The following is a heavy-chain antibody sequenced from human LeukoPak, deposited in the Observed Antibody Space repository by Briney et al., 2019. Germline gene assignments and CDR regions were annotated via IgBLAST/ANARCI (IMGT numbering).Heavy chain of an antibody. V-gene: IGHV1-2*02. J-gene: IGHJ4*02. D-gene: IGHD1-7*01. Sequence: GASVKVSCKASGYTFTGYYMHWVRQAPGQGLEWMGWINPNSGGTNYAQKFQGRVTMTRDTSISTAHMELSRLRSDDTAVYYCARSYNWNYVPDYWGQGTLVTVSS. CDR2: INPNSGGT. CDR3: ARSYNWNYVPDY. CDR1: GYTFTGYY.